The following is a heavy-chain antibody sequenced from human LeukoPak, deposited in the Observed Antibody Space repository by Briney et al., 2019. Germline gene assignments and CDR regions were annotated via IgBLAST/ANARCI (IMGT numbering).Heavy chain of an antibody. V-gene: IGHV3-30*02. D-gene: IGHD6-19*01. CDR3: AKGRPVAGASGKGYFDY. J-gene: IGHJ4*02. Sequence: GGSLRLSCAASGFTLSSFGMHWVRQAPGKGLAWVAFIRFDGSNKYYEDSVKGRFTISRDDSKNTLYLQMNSLRAEDTAVYYCAKGRPVAGASGKGYFDYWGQGTLVTVSS. CDR2: IRFDGSNK. CDR1: GFTLSSFG.